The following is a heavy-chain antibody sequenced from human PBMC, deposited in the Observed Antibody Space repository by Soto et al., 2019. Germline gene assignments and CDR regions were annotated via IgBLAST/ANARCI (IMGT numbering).Heavy chain of an antibody. Sequence: SLRLSCAASGFTFDDYAMHWVRQAPGKGLEWVSGISWNSGSIGYADSAKGRFTISRDNAKNSLYLQMNSLRAEDTALYYCAKDPRADIVVVPAATYNWFDPWGQGTLVTVSS. J-gene: IGHJ5*02. CDR2: ISWNSGSI. CDR3: AKDPRADIVVVPAATYNWFDP. CDR1: GFTFDDYA. D-gene: IGHD2-2*01. V-gene: IGHV3-9*01.